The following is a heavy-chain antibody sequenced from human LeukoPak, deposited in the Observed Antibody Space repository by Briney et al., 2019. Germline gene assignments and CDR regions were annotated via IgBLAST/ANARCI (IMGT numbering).Heavy chain of an antibody. J-gene: IGHJ4*02. CDR3: ARDPDLGSGYFDY. D-gene: IGHD6-19*01. V-gene: IGHV1-18*01. CDR1: GYTFTSYD. CDR2: ISSSNGNT. Sequence: ASVKVSCKASGYTFTSYDINWVRQAPGQGLEWMGWISSSNGNTNYAQKLQGRVTMITDTSTSTAYMELTSLRFDDAAIYYCARDPDLGSGYFDYWGLGTLVTVSS.